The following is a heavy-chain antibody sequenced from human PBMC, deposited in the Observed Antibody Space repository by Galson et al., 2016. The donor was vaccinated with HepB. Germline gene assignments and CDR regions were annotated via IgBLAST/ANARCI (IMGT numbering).Heavy chain of an antibody. D-gene: IGHD6-6*01. Sequence: SLRLSCAASGFTFGEYAMSWFRQAPGKGPEWVGFIRSRGYGGTTEYAASVKTRFNISRDDSKGIAYLQMNRLQTEDTAVYYCTREGAAARQNNFDPWGQGTLVTVSS. CDR3: TREGAAARQNNFDP. CDR2: IRSRGYGGTT. J-gene: IGHJ5*02. V-gene: IGHV3-49*03. CDR1: GFTFGEYA.